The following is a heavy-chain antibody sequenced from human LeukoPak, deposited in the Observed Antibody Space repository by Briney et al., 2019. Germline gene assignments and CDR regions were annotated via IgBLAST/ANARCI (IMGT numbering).Heavy chain of an antibody. J-gene: IGHJ4*02. CDR1: GFTFSSYS. V-gene: IGHV3-21*01. Sequence: GGSLRLSCAASGFTFSSYSVNWVRQAPGKGLEWVSSISSSSSYIYYADSVKGRFTISRDNAKNSLYLQMNSLRAEDTAVYYCARVVATTSFDYWGQGTLVTVSS. D-gene: IGHD5-12*01. CDR3: ARVVATTSFDY. CDR2: ISSSSSYI.